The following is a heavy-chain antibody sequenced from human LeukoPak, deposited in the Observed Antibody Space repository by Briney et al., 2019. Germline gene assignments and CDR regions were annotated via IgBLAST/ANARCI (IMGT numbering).Heavy chain of an antibody. V-gene: IGHV3-30*02. D-gene: IGHD5-12*01. CDR1: GFTFSSSG. CDR3: ARDCGGYDYGEKYYFDY. Sequence: GGSLRLSCAASGFTFSSSGMHWVRQAPGTGLEWVAFIRSDGNNKYYADSVKGRFTISRDNSKNTLYLQMNSLRAEDTAVYYCARDCGGYDYGEKYYFDYWGQGTLVTVSS. CDR2: IRSDGNNK. J-gene: IGHJ4*02.